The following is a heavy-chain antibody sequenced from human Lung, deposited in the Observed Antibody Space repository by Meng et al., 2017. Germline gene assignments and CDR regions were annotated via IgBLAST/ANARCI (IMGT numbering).Heavy chain of an antibody. CDR3: ARKGYSSSSGNDY. J-gene: IGHJ4*02. D-gene: IGHD6-6*01. CDR1: GGTFSSYA. V-gene: IGHV1-69*01. Sequence: QVQLVESGAEVKRAGSAVKVPCKASGGTFSSYAISWVRQAPGQGLEWMGGIIPIFGTANYAQKFQGRVTITADESTSTAYMELSSLRSEDTAVYYCARKGYSSSSGNDYWGQGTLVTVSS. CDR2: IIPIFGTA.